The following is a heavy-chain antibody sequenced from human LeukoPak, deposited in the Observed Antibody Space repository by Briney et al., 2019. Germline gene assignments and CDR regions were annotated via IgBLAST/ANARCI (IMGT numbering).Heavy chain of an antibody. CDR3: ARHFDRDGYKSNAFDI. V-gene: IGHV4-39*01. CDR2: MYYSGST. Sequence: SEALSLTCTVSGGSISSSSYFWGWIRQPPGKGLEWIGSMYYSGSTYYNASLRSRVTISVDTSMNQFSLKLSSVTAADTAVYYCARHFDRDGYKSNAFDIWGQGTMVTVSS. D-gene: IGHD5-24*01. CDR1: GGSISSSSYF. J-gene: IGHJ3*02.